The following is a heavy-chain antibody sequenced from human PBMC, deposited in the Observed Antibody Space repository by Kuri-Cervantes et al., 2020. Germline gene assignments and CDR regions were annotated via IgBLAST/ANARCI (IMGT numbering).Heavy chain of an antibody. J-gene: IGHJ5*02. CDR2: TYYRSKWYN. CDR3: ARDHYIAAAGTGSWFDP. CDR1: GDRVSSNSAA. Sequence: SQTLSLTCAISGDRVSSNSAAWNWIRQSPSRGLEWLGRTYYRSKWYNDYAVSVKSRITINPDTSKNQFSLQLNSVTPEDTAVYYCARDHYIAAAGTGSWFDPWGQGTLVTVSS. D-gene: IGHD6-13*01. V-gene: IGHV6-1*01.